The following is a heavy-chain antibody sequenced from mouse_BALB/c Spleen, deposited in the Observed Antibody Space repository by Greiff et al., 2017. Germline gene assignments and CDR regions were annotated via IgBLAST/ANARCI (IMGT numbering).Heavy chain of an antibody. J-gene: IGHJ3*01. CDR3: ARDHDGYYPFAY. CDR2: ISDGGSYT. Sequence: DVQLVESGGGLVKPGGSLKLSCAASGFTFSDYYMYWVRQTPEKRLEWVATISDGGSYTYYPDSVKGRFTISRDNAKNNLYLQMSSLKSEDTAMYYCARDHDGYYPFAYWGQGTLVTVSA. CDR1: GFTFSDYY. D-gene: IGHD2-3*01. V-gene: IGHV5-4*02.